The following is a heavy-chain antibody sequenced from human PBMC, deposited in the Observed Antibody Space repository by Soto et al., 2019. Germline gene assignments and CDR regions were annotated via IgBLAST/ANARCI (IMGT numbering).Heavy chain of an antibody. V-gene: IGHV4-31*03. J-gene: IGHJ4*02. CDR3: ARGQTNYFDY. CDR2: IYYSGST. CDR1: GGSISSGGYY. Sequence: SETLSLTCTVSGGSISSGGYYWSWIRQHPGKGLEWIGYIYYSGSTYYNPSLKSRVAISVDTSKNQFSLKLSSVTAADTAVYYCARGQTNYFDYWGQGTLVTVSS.